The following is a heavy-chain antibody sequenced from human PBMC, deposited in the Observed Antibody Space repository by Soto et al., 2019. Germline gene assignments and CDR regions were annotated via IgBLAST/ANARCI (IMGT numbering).Heavy chain of an antibody. Sequence: GGSLRLSCAASGFNFSSYGIHWVRQTPGKGLEWVAVISYDGSKKYYADSVKGRFTISRDNSKNTLYLQMNSLRAEDTAVYYCAKLISSSWYFDYWGQGTLVTVSS. V-gene: IGHV3-30*18. CDR3: AKLISSSWYFDY. CDR2: ISYDGSKK. CDR1: GFNFSSYG. J-gene: IGHJ4*02. D-gene: IGHD6-13*01.